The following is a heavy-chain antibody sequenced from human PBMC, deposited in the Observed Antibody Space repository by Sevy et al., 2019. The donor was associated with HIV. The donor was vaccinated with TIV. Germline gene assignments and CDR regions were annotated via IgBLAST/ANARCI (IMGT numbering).Heavy chain of an antibody. J-gene: IGHJ4*02. D-gene: IGHD1-1*01. Sequence: GGSPRLSCAASGFSFSSSWMTWVRQAPGQGLEWLANINEDGSTKNYMYTVRGRFTISRDNAKNSLYLQMNNLRADDTAIYYCARDRAYNRFDYWGQGTLVTVSS. V-gene: IGHV3-7*03. CDR2: INEDGSTK. CDR3: ARDRAYNRFDY. CDR1: GFSFSSSW.